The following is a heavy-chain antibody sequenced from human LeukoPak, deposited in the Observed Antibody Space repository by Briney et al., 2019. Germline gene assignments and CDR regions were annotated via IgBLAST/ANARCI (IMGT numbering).Heavy chain of an antibody. D-gene: IGHD1-26*01. CDR2: IKQDGYEK. J-gene: IGHJ4*02. CDR3: ARDKIVGSTTPDY. V-gene: IGHV3-7*01. CDR1: GFTFSGYW. Sequence: GGSLRLSCAASGFTFSGYWMSWVRQTPEKGLEWVANIKQDGYEKYYVDSVKGRFTISRDNAKNSLYLQMNSLRADDTAVYYCARDKIVGSTTPDYWGQGTLVTVSS.